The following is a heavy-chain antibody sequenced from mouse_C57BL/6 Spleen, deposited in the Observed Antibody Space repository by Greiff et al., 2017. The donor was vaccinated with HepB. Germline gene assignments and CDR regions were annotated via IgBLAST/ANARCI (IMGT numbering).Heavy chain of an antibody. CDR2: IWAGGST. Sequence: QVQLKQSGPGLVAPSPSLSIPCTVSGFSLTSYGVHWVRQPPGKGLEWLGVIWAGGSTNYNSALMSRLSISKDNSKSQVFLKMNSLQTDDTAMYYCGRLEDIWGQGITLTGSS. CDR3: GRLEDI. J-gene: IGHJ2*01. CDR1: GFSLTSYG. D-gene: IGHD1-3*01. V-gene: IGHV2-9*02.